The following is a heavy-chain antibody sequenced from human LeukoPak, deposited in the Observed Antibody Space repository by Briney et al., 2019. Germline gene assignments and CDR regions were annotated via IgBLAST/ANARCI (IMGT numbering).Heavy chain of an antibody. CDR3: AREAVHYYDSSGYLTPWGAFDI. CDR2: ISYDGSNK. Sequence: GGSLRLSCAASGFTFSSYAMHWVRQAPGKGLEWVAVISYDGSNKYYADSVKGRFTISRDNSKNTLYLQMNSLRAEDTAVYYCAREAVHYYDSSGYLTPWGAFDIWGQGTMVTVSS. J-gene: IGHJ3*02. CDR1: GFTFSSYA. V-gene: IGHV3-30-3*01. D-gene: IGHD3-22*01.